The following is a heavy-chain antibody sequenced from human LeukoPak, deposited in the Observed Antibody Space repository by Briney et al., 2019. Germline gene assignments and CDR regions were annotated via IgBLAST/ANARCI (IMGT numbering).Heavy chain of an antibody. V-gene: IGHV3-53*04. Sequence: GGSLRLSCAASGFTVSSNYMSWVRQAPGKGLDWVSVIYSGGSTYYADSVKGRFTISRHNSKNTLYLQMNSLRAEDTAVYYCARVVDCSSTSCYFSGMDVWGQGSTVTVSS. D-gene: IGHD2-2*01. CDR2: IYSGGST. J-gene: IGHJ6*02. CDR1: GFTVSSNY. CDR3: ARVVDCSSTSCYFSGMDV.